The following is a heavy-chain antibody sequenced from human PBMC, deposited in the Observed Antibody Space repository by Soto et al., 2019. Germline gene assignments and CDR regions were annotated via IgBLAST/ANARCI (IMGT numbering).Heavy chain of an antibody. Sequence: SETLSLTCTVSGGSISSYYWTWIRQPPGEALEWIGYIYYSGSTDYSPSLKSRVTISVDTSKNQFSLKLSSVTAADTAVYYCARVGYSSGWTYYFDYWGQGTLVTVSS. D-gene: IGHD6-19*01. J-gene: IGHJ4*02. V-gene: IGHV4-59*12. CDR2: IYYSGST. CDR1: GGSISSYY. CDR3: ARVGYSSGWTYYFDY.